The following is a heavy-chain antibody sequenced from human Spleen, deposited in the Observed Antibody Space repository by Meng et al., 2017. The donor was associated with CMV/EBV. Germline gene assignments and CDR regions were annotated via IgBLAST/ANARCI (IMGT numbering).Heavy chain of an antibody. D-gene: IGHD3-3*01. CDR3: ARDPISAEYYYYYGMDV. J-gene: IGHJ6*02. CDR2: ISGSGGST. V-gene: IGHV3-23*01. CDR1: GFTFSSYA. Sequence: GESLKISCAASGFTFSSYAMSWVRQAPGKGLEWVSAISGSGGSTYYADSVKGRFTISRDNAKNSLYLQMNSLRAEDTAVYYCARDPISAEYYYYYGMDVWGQGTTVTVSS.